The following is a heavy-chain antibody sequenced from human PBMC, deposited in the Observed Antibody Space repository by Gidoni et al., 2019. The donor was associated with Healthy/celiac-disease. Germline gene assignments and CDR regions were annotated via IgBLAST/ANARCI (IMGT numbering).Heavy chain of an antibody. CDR2: ISGSGGST. CDR3: ATILSPPGVRA. D-gene: IGHD2-21*01. V-gene: IGHV3-23*01. J-gene: IGHJ5*02. CDR1: GFTFSSYA. Sequence: EVQLLESGGGLVQPGGSLRLSCAASGFTFSSYAMSWVRQAPGKGLEWVSAISGSGGSTYYADSVKGRFTISRDNSKNTLYLQMNSPRAEDTAVYYCATILSPPGVRAWGQGTLVTVSS.